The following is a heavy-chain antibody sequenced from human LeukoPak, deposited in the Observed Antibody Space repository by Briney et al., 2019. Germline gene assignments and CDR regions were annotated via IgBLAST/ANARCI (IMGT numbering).Heavy chain of an antibody. CDR1: GGSFSGYY. Sequence: SETLSLTCAVYGGSFSGYYWSWIRQPPGKGLEWSGEINHSGSTNYNPSLKSRVTISVDTSKNQFSLKLSSVTAADTAVYYCARGRVRIRTVTTQRLYYFDYWGQGTLVTVSS. V-gene: IGHV4-34*01. D-gene: IGHD4-17*01. CDR2: INHSGST. J-gene: IGHJ4*02. CDR3: ARGRVRIRTVTTQRLYYFDY.